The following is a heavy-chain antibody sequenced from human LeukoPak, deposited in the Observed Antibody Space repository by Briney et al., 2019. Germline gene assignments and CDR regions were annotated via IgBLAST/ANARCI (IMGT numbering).Heavy chain of an antibody. Sequence: GGSLRLSCAASGFTFSSYSMNWVRQAPGKGLEWVSYISSDTSTIYYADSVKGRFTISRDNAKKSLYLQMNSLRAEDTAVYYCARDPVYYFDSSGYYVYWGQGALVTVSS. CDR1: GFTFSSYS. V-gene: IGHV3-48*01. J-gene: IGHJ4*02. CDR2: ISSDTSTI. CDR3: ARDPVYYFDSSGYYVY. D-gene: IGHD3-22*01.